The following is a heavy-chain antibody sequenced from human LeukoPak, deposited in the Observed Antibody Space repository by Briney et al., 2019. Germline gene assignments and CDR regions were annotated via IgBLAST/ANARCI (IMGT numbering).Heavy chain of an antibody. CDR3: ARDHSNSWYPYYYYGMDV. D-gene: IGHD6-13*01. Sequence: GGSLRLSCAASGFSFSDYYMSWIRQAPGKGLEWVSYISSSGSYTNYADSVKGRFTISRDNAKNSLYLQMNSLRAEDTAVYYCARDHSNSWYPYYYYGMDVWGQGTTVTVSS. CDR2: ISSSGSYT. V-gene: IGHV3-11*06. J-gene: IGHJ6*02. CDR1: GFSFSDYY.